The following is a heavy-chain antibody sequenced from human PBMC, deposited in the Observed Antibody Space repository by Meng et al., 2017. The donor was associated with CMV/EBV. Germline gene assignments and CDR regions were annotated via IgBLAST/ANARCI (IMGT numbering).Heavy chain of an antibody. Sequence: SETLSLTCTVSGGSISSGDYYWSWIRQPPGKGLEWIGYIYYSGSTYYNPSLESRVTISVDTSKNQFSLKLSSVTAADTAVYYCARGPMVRGVIGYYYYGMDVWGQGTTVTVSS. CDR2: IYYSGST. J-gene: IGHJ6*02. D-gene: IGHD3-10*01. CDR3: ARGPMVRGVIGYYYYGMDV. CDR1: GGSISSGDYY. V-gene: IGHV4-30-4*08.